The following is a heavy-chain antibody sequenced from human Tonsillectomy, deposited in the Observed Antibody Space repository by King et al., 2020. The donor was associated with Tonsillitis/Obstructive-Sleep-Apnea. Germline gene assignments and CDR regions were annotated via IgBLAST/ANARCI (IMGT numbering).Heavy chain of an antibody. V-gene: IGHV3-30*03. CDR1: GFTFSSYG. CDR3: AMGRGLYGGYTPPRGMDV. CDR2: ISYDGRNK. D-gene: IGHD5-12*01. Sequence: VQLVQSGGGVVQPGRSLRLSCAASGFTFSSYGMHWVRQAPGKGLEWVAVISYDGRNKYYADSVKGRFTISRDNSKNTLYLQMKSLRAEDTAVYYCAMGRGLYGGYTPPRGMDVWGQGTTVTDYS. J-gene: IGHJ6*02.